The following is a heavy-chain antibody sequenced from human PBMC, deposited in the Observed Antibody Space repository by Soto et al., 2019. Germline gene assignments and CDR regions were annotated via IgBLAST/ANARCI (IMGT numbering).Heavy chain of an antibody. V-gene: IGHV5-51*01. J-gene: IGHJ6*02. CDR3: ARTAAAGKYYYGMDV. Sequence: GESLKISCKGSGYSFTSYWIGWVRQMPGKGLESMGIIYPGDSDTRYSPSFQGQVTISADKTISTAYLQWSSLKASDAAMYYCARTAAAGKYYYGMDVWGQGTTVTVSS. CDR2: IYPGDSDT. CDR1: GYSFTSYW. D-gene: IGHD6-13*01.